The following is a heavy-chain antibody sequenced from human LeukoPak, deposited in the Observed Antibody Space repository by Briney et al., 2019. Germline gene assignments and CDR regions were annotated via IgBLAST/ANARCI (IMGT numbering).Heavy chain of an antibody. V-gene: IGHV4-59*01. CDR2: IYYSGST. CDR1: GGSISSYY. J-gene: IGHJ4*02. CDR3: ARRGYSSGTLDY. Sequence: PSETLSLTCTVSGGSISSYYWSWIRQPPGKGREWIGYIYYSGSTNYNPSLKSRVTISVDTSKNQFSLKLSSVPAADTAVYYCARRGYSSGTLDYWGQGTLVTVSS. D-gene: IGHD6-19*01.